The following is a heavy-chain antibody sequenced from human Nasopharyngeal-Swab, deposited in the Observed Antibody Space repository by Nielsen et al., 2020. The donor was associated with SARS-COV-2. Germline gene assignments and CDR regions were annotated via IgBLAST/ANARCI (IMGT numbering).Heavy chain of an antibody. V-gene: IGHV3-30*18. CDR2: ISYDGSNK. CDR1: GFTFSSYG. CDR3: AKGYFLDY. Sequence: GESLQISCAASGFTFSSYGMHWVRQAPGKGLEWVAVISYDGSNKYYADSVKGRFTISRDNSKNTLYLQMNSLRAEDAAVYYCAKGYFLDYWGQGTLVTVSS. D-gene: IGHD2/OR15-2a*01. J-gene: IGHJ4*02.